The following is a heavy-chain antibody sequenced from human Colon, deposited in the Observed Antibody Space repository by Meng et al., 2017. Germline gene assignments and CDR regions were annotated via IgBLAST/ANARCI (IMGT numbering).Heavy chain of an antibody. D-gene: IGHD4-17*01. V-gene: IGHV4-31*03. CDR3: ARDTLYGTDY. Sequence: QVHLHESRPGLVRPSDYLSLVCTVSGGSIKSGGYHWSWVRQHPGKGLEYIGFMSDSGTTDYNPSLRSRVSISEIGSSKNQFSLTLRSVTAADTATYFCARDTLYGTDYWGQGVLVTVSS. CDR1: GGSIKSGGYH. CDR2: MSDSGTT. J-gene: IGHJ4*02.